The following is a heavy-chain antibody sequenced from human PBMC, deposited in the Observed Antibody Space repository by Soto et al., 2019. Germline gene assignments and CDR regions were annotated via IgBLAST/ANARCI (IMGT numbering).Heavy chain of an antibody. J-gene: IGHJ5*01. V-gene: IGHV3-23*01. D-gene: IGHD6-19*01. Sequence: VSLRLSWFGSGFVFRRNAMYWDRQAQGKGLECVSSICGGRHTTYDADPVKGRCTIASDNAKQTLFLQAKGLSAEDSATYSWATDIALSGPTRCGSGGKGTRVTVSS. CDR2: ICGGRHTT. CDR1: GFVFRRNA. CDR3: ATDIALSGPTRCGS.